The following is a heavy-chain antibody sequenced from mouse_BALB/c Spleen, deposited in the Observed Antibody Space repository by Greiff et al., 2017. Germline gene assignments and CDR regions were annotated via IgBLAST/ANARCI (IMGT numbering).Heavy chain of an antibody. Sequence: EVQRVESGGGLVQPGGSRKLSCAASGFTFSSFGMHWVRQAPEKGLEWVAYISSGSSTIYYADTVKGRFTISRDNPKNTLFLQMTSLRSEDTAMYYCARSRGAKDAMDYWGQGTSVTVSS. CDR1: GFTFSSFG. CDR2: ISSGSSTI. V-gene: IGHV5-17*02. J-gene: IGHJ4*01. CDR3: ARSRGAKDAMDY.